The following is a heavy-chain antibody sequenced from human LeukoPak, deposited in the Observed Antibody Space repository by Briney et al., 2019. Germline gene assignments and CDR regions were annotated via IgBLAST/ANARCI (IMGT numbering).Heavy chain of an antibody. J-gene: IGHJ5*02. CDR3: ARGATGTYWDWFDP. CDR2: INQDGSEK. CDR1: GVTFSDHW. V-gene: IGHV3-7*01. D-gene: IGHD1-26*01. Sequence: GGSLRLSCAASGVTFSDHWMTCVRQTPGKGLEWVAHINQDGSEKHFVDSVEGRFTISRDNDNNSMSLQMNKLRVEDTAVYYCARGATGTYWDWFDPWGQGTLVTVSS.